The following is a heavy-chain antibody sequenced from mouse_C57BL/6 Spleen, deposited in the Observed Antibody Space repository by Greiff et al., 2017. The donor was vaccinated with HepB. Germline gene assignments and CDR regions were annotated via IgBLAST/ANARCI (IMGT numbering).Heavy chain of an antibody. CDR2: IDPSDSYT. V-gene: IGHV1-50*01. D-gene: IGHD2-5*01. Sequence: QVQLKQPGAELVKPGASVKLSCKASGYTFTSYWMQWVKQRPGQGLEWIGEIDPSDSYTNYNQKFKGKATLTVDTSSSTAYMQLSSLTSEDSAVYYCARGRYSNFYAMDYWGQGTSVTVSS. J-gene: IGHJ4*01. CDR1: GYTFTSYW. CDR3: ARGRYSNFYAMDY.